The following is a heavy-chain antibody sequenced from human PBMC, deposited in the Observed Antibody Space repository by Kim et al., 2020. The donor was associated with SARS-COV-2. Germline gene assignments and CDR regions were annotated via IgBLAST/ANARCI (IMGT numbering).Heavy chain of an antibody. CDR3: AKAPLNVYYGSGSSHFDY. CDR2: IWYDGSNK. J-gene: IGHJ4*02. Sequence: GGSLRLSCAASGFTFSSYGMHWVRQAPGKGLEWVAVIWYDGSNKYYADSVKGRFTISRDNSKNTLYLQMNSLRAEDTAVYYCAKAPLNVYYGSGSSHFDYWGQGTLVTVSS. V-gene: IGHV3-33*06. CDR1: GFTFSSYG. D-gene: IGHD3-10*01.